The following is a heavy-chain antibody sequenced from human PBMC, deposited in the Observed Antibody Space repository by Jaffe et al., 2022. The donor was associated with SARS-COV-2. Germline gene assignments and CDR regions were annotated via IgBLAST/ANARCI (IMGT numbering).Heavy chain of an antibody. J-gene: IGHJ4*02. CDR2: ISGSGGTT. CDR1: GFNFTSYA. CDR3: AKGLGLLLWFGELSPDY. V-gene: IGHV3-23*04. Sequence: EVQVVQSGGDLVQPGGSLRLSCVASGFNFTSYAMTWVRQGPGKGLEWVSAISGSGGTTSYADSAKGRFTVSRDNSKNTLYLQMNNLRADDTAVYYCAKGLGLLLWFGELSPDYWGQGSLVTVSS. D-gene: IGHD3-10*01.